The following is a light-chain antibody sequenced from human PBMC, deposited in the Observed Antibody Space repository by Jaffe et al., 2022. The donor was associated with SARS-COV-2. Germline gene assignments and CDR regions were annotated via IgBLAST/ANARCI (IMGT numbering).Light chain of an antibody. CDR1: SSDVGGYNY. CDR2: EVS. J-gene: IGLJ7*01. V-gene: IGLV2-14*01. CDR3: SSYTSSSPML. Sequence: QSALTQPASVSGSPGQSITISCTGTSSDVGGYNYVSWYQQHPGKAPKLMIYEVSNRPSGVSNRFSGSKSGNTASLTISGLQAEDEADYYCSSYTSSSPMLFGGGTQLTVL.